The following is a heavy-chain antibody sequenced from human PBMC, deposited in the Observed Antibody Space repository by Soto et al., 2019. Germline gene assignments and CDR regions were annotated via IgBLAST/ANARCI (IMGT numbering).Heavy chain of an antibody. CDR2: IIPIFGTA. J-gene: IGHJ6*02. CDR3: ARDSARGIAARQWGYYYGMDV. D-gene: IGHD6-6*01. V-gene: IGHV1-69*13. CDR1: GGTFSSYA. Sequence: GAGVKVSCRACGGTFSSYAISWVRQAPGQGLEWMGGIIPIFGTANYAQKFQGRVTITADESTSTAYMELSSLRSEDTAVYYCARDSARGIAARQWGYYYGMDVWGQGTTVTVSS.